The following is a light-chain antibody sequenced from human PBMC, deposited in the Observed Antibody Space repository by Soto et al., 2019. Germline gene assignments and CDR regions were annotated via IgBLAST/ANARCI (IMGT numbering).Light chain of an antibody. CDR2: EVS. CDR3: ASYASKNSYV. Sequence: QSALTQPPSASGSPGQSVTICCTGTSNDVGSYKYVSWYQQHPGKAPRLMIYEVSKRPSGVPDRFSGSKSGNTASLTVSGLQAEDEADYYCASYASKNSYVFGSGTKVTVL. V-gene: IGLV2-8*01. J-gene: IGLJ1*01. CDR1: SNDVGSYKY.